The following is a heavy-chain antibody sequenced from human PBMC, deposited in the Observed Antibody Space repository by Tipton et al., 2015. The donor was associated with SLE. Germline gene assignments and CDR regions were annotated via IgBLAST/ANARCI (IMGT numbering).Heavy chain of an antibody. D-gene: IGHD3-3*01. V-gene: IGHV4-34*01. J-gene: IGHJ6*04. CDR3: ARLQYIFAGMDV. CDR1: GGSISGYY. CDR2: INHSGST. Sequence: TLSLTCTVSGGSISGYYWIWIRQPPGKGLEWIGEINHSGSTNYNPSLKSRVTISGDTSKNQFSLKLTSVTAADTAVYYCARLQYIFAGMDVWGKGTTVTVSS.